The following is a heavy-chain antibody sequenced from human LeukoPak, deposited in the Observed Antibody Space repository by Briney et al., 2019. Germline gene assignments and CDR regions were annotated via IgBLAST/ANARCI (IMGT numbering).Heavy chain of an antibody. J-gene: IGHJ4*02. D-gene: IGHD3-10*01. CDR1: GFTFDDYA. CDR3: AKERIGERRFDY. V-gene: IGHV3-9*01. CDR2: ISWNSGSI. Sequence: GGSLRLSCAASGFTFDDYAMHWVRQAPGKGLEWVSGISWNSGSIGYADSVKGRFTISRDNAKNSLYLQMNSLRAEDTALYYCAKERIGERRFDYWGQGTLVTVSS.